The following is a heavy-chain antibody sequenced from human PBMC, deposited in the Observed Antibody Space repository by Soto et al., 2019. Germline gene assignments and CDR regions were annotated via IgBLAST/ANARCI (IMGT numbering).Heavy chain of an antibody. J-gene: IGHJ5*02. D-gene: IGHD1-26*01. CDR3: ARELRDSHIHFDH. Sequence: GGSLRLSCAASEFSFDDYAMSWVRQAPGKGLEWVSSITYTGVSTYYVDSVKGRFTISRDNSKDTLYLQMNSLRAEDTAIYYCARELRDSHIHFDHWGQGTRVTVSS. CDR2: ITYTGVST. CDR1: EFSFDDYA. V-gene: IGHV3-23*01.